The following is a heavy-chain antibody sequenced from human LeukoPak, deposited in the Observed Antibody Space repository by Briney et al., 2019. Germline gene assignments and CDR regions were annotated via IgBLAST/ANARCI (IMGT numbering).Heavy chain of an antibody. CDR3: ARVVMAHSNWFDP. Sequence: SETLSLTCAVYGGSFSGYYWSWIRQPPGKGLEWIGEISHSGSTNYNPSLKSRVTISVDTSKNQFSLKLSSVTAADTAVYYCARVVMAHSNWFDPWGQGTLVTVSS. CDR2: ISHSGST. CDR1: GGSFSGYY. J-gene: IGHJ5*02. D-gene: IGHD3-22*01. V-gene: IGHV4-34*01.